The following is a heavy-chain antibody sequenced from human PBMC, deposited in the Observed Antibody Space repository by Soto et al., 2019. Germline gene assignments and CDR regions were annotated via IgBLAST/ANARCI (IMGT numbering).Heavy chain of an antibody. V-gene: IGHV4-59*08. J-gene: IGHJ3*02. CDR3: ARRGETKAGLSAFDI. Sequence: SETLSLTCTVSGGSISSYYRSWIRQPPGKGLEWIGYIYYSGSTNYNPSLKSRVTISVDTSKNQFSLKLSSVTAADTAVYYCARRGETKAGLSAFDIWGQGTMVTVSS. D-gene: IGHD6-19*01. CDR2: IYYSGST. CDR1: GGSISSYY.